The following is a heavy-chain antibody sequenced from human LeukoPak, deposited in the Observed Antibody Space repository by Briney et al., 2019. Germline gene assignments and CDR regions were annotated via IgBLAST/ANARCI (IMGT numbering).Heavy chain of an antibody. V-gene: IGHV3-7*01. J-gene: IGHJ5*02. CDR2: INEDGSQK. Sequence: GGSLRLSCAASGFTFTNYWMIWVRQAPGKWLEWVANINEDGSQKYYVGSVEGRFTISRDNAKNSLYLQMNSLRAEDTAVYYCASSTYSSSPSWGQGTLVTVSS. D-gene: IGHD6-6*01. CDR3: ASSTYSSSPS. CDR1: GFTFTNYW.